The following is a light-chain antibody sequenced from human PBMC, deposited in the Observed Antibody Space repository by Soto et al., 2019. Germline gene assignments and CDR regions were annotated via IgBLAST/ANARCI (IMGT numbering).Light chain of an antibody. J-gene: IGKJ2*01. Sequence: DIVMTQSPDSLAVSLGERATINCKSSQSVLYSSNNKNYLAWYQQKPRQPPKLLIYWASTRESGVPDRFSGSWSGTDFTLSISSLQAEDVAVYYCQQYLNTPYTFGQGTKLEIK. CDR1: QSVLYSSNNKNY. CDR3: QQYLNTPYT. V-gene: IGKV4-1*01. CDR2: WAS.